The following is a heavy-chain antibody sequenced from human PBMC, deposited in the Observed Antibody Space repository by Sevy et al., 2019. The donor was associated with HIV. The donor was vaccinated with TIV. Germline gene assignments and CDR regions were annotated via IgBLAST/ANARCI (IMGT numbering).Heavy chain of an antibody. CDR1: GFTFSANW. CDR3: AHETFGRFES. CDR2: IKGDGRAK. V-gene: IGHV3-7*01. Sequence: GGSLRLSCAASGFTFSANWMNWVRQAPGKGPEWGGSIKGDGRAKHYVDSVEGRFTISRDNAKNLLYLQMNSLRVEDTAVYYCAHETFGRFESWGQGTPVTVSS. D-gene: IGHD3-16*01. J-gene: IGHJ4*02.